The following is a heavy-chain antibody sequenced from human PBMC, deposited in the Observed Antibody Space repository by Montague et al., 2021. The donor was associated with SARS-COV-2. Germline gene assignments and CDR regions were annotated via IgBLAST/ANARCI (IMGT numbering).Heavy chain of an antibody. Sequence: SLRLSCAASGFTFSDYGINWVRQAPGMGLELFSYISATSRTIYYADSVKGRLTVSRDNAKNSLYLQMNSLRAEDTALYYCVRDPATGMDVWGLGTMVTVSS. CDR3: VRDPATGMDV. CDR1: GFTFSDYG. J-gene: IGHJ6*02. CDR2: ISATSRTI. V-gene: IGHV3-48*04.